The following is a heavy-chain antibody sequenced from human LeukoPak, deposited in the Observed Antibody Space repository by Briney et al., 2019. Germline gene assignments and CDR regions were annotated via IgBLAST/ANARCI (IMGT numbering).Heavy chain of an antibody. Sequence: PSETLSLTCTVSGGSISSGDYYWSWIRQPPGKGLEWIGYIYHSGSTYYNPSLKSRVTISVDTSKNQFSLKLSSVTAADTAVYYCARGSRYCSSTSCPGAGNWFDPWGQGTLVTVSS. CDR1: GGSISSGDYY. J-gene: IGHJ5*02. V-gene: IGHV4-30-2*01. D-gene: IGHD2-2*01. CDR3: ARGSRYCSSTSCPGAGNWFDP. CDR2: IYHSGST.